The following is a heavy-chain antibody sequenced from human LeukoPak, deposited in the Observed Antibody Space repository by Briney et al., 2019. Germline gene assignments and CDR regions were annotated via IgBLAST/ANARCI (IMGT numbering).Heavy chain of an antibody. D-gene: IGHD3-16*02. Sequence: GGSLRLSCATSGFTFSTFWMHWVRQAPGKGPVWVSRINHDGSSTNYADSVKGRFTISRDNAKNSLYLQMNSLKTEDTAVYYCTTDYYDYVWGSYRPDYWGQGTLVTVSS. CDR2: INHDGSST. CDR1: GFTFSTFW. CDR3: TTDYYDYVWGSYRPDY. J-gene: IGHJ4*02. V-gene: IGHV3-74*01.